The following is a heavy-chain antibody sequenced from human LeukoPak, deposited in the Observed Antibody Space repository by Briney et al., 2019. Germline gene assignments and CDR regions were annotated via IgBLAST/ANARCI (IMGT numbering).Heavy chain of an antibody. V-gene: IGHV3-7*01. CDR3: ARDLIYGSGSKYNWFDP. CDR1: GFTFSNYW. CDR2: IKQDGSEK. Sequence: PGGSLRLSCVASGFTFSNYWMAWVRQAPGKGLEWVANIKQDGSEKYYVDSVKGRFTISRDNAKNSLYLQMNSLRAEDTAVYYCARDLIYGSGSKYNWFDPWDQGTLVTVSS. D-gene: IGHD3-10*01. J-gene: IGHJ5*02.